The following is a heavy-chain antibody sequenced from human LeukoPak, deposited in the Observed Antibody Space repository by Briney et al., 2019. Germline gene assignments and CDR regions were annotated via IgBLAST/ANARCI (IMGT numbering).Heavy chain of an antibody. CDR2: IYYSGST. Sequence: PSETLSLTCTVSGGSISSSSYYWGWIRQPPGKGLEWIGSIYYSGSTYYNPSLKSRVTISVDTSKNQFSLKLSSVTAANTAEYYCAVDSGWVYNWCDPWGQGTLVTVSS. J-gene: IGHJ5*02. V-gene: IGHV4-39*01. CDR1: GGSISSSSYY. CDR3: AVDSGWVYNWCDP. D-gene: IGHD6-19*01.